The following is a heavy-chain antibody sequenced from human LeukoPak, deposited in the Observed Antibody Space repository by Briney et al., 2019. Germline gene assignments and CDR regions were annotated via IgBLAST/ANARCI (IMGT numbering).Heavy chain of an antibody. CDR1: GFTFSSYW. D-gene: IGHD6-13*01. V-gene: IGHV3-7*01. Sequence: GGSLRLSCAASGFTFSSYWMSWVRQAPGKGLEWVANIKQDGSEKYYVDSVKGRFTISRDNAKNSLYLQMNSLRAEDTAVYYCATAPTRSSQTKWFDPWGQGTLVTVSS. J-gene: IGHJ5*02. CDR3: ATAPTRSSQTKWFDP. CDR2: IKQDGSEK.